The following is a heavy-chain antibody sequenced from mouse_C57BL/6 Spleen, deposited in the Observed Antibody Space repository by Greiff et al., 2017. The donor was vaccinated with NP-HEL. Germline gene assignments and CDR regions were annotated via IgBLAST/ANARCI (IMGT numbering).Heavy chain of an antibody. CDR1: GFTFSDYG. Sequence: EVKLQESGGGLVKPGGSLKLSCAASGFTFSDYGMHWVRQAPEKGLEWVAYISSGSSTIYYADTVKGRFTISRDNAKNTLFLQMTSLRSEDTAMYYCATYGYDGNYYAMDYWGQGTSVTVSS. V-gene: IGHV5-17*01. D-gene: IGHD2-2*01. CDR2: ISSGSSTI. CDR3: ATYGYDGNYYAMDY. J-gene: IGHJ4*01.